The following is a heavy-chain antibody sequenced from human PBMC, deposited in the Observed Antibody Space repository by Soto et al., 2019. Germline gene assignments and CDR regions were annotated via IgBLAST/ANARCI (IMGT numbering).Heavy chain of an antibody. CDR3: ARRGYCSSPICQAGLEFDY. CDR2: IHPGDSDT. Sequence: VQLVQSGAEVKKPRESLKISCKGSGYSFTSYWIGWVRQMPGKGLEWMGIIHPGDSDTRYSPSFQGQVTISSDKSISTAYLQWRSLKASDTAMYYCARRGYCSSPICQAGLEFDYWGQGTLVSVSS. V-gene: IGHV5-51*03. J-gene: IGHJ4*02. D-gene: IGHD2-2*01. CDR1: GYSFTSYW.